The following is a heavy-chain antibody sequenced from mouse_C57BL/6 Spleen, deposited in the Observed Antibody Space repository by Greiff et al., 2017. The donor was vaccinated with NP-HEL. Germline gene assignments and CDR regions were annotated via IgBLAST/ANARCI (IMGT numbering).Heavy chain of an antibody. Sequence: EVKLMESGPGLVKPSQSLSLTCSVTGYSITSGYYWNWIRQFPGNKLEWMGYISYDGSNNYNPSLKNRISITRDTSKNQFFLKLNSVTTEDTATYYCARARYDYDWFAYWGQGTLVTVSA. J-gene: IGHJ3*01. D-gene: IGHD2-4*01. CDR1: GYSITSGYY. CDR3: ARARYDYDWFAY. V-gene: IGHV3-6*01. CDR2: ISYDGSN.